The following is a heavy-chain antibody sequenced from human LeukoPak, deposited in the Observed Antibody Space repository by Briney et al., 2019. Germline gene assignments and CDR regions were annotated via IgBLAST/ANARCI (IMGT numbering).Heavy chain of an antibody. CDR2: INPNSGGT. CDR3: ASGLYGSGSSGY. CDR1: GGTFSSYA. J-gene: IGHJ4*02. D-gene: IGHD3-10*01. V-gene: IGHV1-2*06. Sequence: ASVKVSCKASGGTFSSYAISWVRQAPGQGLEWMGRINPNSGGTNYAQKFQGRVTMTRDTSISTAYMELSRLRSDDTAVYYCASGLYGSGSSGYWGQGTLVTVSS.